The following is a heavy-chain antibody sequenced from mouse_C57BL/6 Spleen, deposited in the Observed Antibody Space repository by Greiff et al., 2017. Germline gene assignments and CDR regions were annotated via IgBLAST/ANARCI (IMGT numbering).Heavy chain of an antibody. CDR1: GYAFSSYW. CDR2: IYPGDGDT. D-gene: IGHD1-1*01. V-gene: IGHV1-80*01. CDR3: ARGCGSSCALYAMDD. Sequence: QVQLQQSGAELVKPGASVKISCKASGYAFSSYWMNWVKQRPGKGLEWIGQIYPGDGDTNYNGKFKGKATLTADKSSSTAYMQLSSLTSEDSAVYFGARGCGSSCALYAMDDWGQGTSVTVSS. J-gene: IGHJ4*01.